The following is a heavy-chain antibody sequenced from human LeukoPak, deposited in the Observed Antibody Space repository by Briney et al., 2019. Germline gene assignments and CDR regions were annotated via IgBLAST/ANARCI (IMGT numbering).Heavy chain of an antibody. J-gene: IGHJ5*02. CDR1: GGSISSSSYF. CDR3: ARRSVRYYGSGSYRDRFDP. D-gene: IGHD3-10*01. CDR2: IYYSGST. Sequence: PSETLSLTCTVSGGSISSSSYFWGWIRQPPGKGLEWIGSIYYSGSTYYNPSLKSRVTISVDTSKNQFSLKLSSVTAADTAVYYCARRSVRYYGSGSYRDRFDPWGQGTLVTVSS. V-gene: IGHV4-39*01.